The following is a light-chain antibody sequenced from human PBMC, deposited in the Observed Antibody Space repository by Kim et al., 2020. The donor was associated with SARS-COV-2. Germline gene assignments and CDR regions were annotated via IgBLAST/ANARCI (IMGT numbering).Light chain of an antibody. CDR2: QDF. CDR3: QAWDSGTVV. CDR1: KLGEKY. J-gene: IGLJ2*01. Sequence: SYELTQPPSVSVSPGQTVTITCSGDKLGEKYSCWYQQKSGQSPILIIYQDFKRPSGIPERFSVSNFGNTATLTISGTQTVDEADYYCQAWDSGTVVFGGGTKLTVL. V-gene: IGLV3-1*01.